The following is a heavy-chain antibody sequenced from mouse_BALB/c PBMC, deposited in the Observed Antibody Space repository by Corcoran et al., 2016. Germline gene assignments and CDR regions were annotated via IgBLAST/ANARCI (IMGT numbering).Heavy chain of an antibody. Sequence: QIQLVQSGPELKKPGGTVKISCRASGYTFTNYGMNWVKQAPGKGLKRMGWINTYTGEPTYADDFKGRFAFSLETSASTAYLQINNLKNEDMATYFCAREPYAMDYWGQGTSVTVSS. CDR1: GYTFTNYG. CDR2: INTYTGEP. V-gene: IGHV9-1*02. CDR3: AREPYAMDY. J-gene: IGHJ4*01.